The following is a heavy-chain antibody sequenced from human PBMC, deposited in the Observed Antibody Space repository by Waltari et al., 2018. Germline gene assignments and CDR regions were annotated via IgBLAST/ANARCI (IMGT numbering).Heavy chain of an antibody. Sequence: QVQLVQSGAEVKKPGASVKVSCKASGYPFTTYYMHWVRQAPGQGLEWVGIINPDGGSTSYARKFQDRLTMTRDTSTSTVYMQLTSLTSEDTAVYYCASQRAGSGWLSIDYWGQGTLVTVSS. V-gene: IGHV1-46*01. J-gene: IGHJ4*02. CDR2: INPDGGST. CDR3: ASQRAGSGWLSIDY. D-gene: IGHD6-19*01. CDR1: GYPFTTYY.